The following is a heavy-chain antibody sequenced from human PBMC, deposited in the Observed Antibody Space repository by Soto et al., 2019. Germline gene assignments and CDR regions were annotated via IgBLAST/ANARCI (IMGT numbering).Heavy chain of an antibody. Sequence: SETLSLXCAVYGVSFSGYYWSWIRQPPGKGLEWIGEINHSGSTNYNPSLKSRVTISVDTSKNQFSLKLSSVTAADTAVYYCAGEDYGGNLKADYWGQGTLVTVSS. V-gene: IGHV4-34*01. J-gene: IGHJ4*02. CDR2: INHSGST. CDR1: GVSFSGYY. CDR3: AGEDYGGNLKADY. D-gene: IGHD4-17*01.